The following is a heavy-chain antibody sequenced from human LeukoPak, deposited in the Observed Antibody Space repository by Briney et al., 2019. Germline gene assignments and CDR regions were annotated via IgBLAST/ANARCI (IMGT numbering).Heavy chain of an antibody. CDR3: ARGSFLDY. D-gene: IGHD1-26*01. V-gene: IGHV3-21*06. CDR1: GFSFSIYS. CDR2: ISSSGSYI. J-gene: IGHJ4*02. Sequence: PGGSLRLSCAASGFSFSIYSTNWVRQAPGKGLEWVSSISSSGSYIYYADSVKGRFTISRDNAKNSLYLQMNSLRGEDTAVYHCARGSFLDYWGQGTLVTVS.